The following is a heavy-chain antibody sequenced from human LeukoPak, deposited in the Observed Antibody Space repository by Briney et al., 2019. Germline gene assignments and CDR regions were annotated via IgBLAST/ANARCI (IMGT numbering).Heavy chain of an antibody. Sequence: GGSLRLSCAASGFTFSSYSINWVRQAPGKGLEWVSSISSSSSYIYYADSVKGRFTISRDNAKNSLYLQMNSLRAEDTAVYYCARDLTGTLSMDVWGKGTTVTVSS. J-gene: IGHJ6*03. D-gene: IGHD1-20*01. CDR1: GFTFSSYS. CDR3: ARDLTGTLSMDV. CDR2: ISSSSSYI. V-gene: IGHV3-21*01.